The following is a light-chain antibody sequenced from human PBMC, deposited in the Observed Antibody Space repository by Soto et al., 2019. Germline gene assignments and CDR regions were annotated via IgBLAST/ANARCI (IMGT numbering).Light chain of an antibody. CDR3: QQYNSYSQT. CDR2: DAS. CDR1: QSISSW. J-gene: IGKJ1*01. V-gene: IGKV1-5*01. Sequence: SQSPSTLSASIGDRVTITCRASQSISSWLAWYQQKPGKAPKLLIYDASSLESGVPSRFSGSGSGTEFTLTISSLQPDDFATYYCQQYNSYSQTFAQRTKVAIK.